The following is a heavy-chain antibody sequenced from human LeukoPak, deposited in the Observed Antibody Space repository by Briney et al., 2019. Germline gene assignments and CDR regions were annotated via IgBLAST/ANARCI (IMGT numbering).Heavy chain of an antibody. CDR2: IYSGGST. J-gene: IGHJ4*02. Sequence: GGSLRLSCGVSGFSFKSYSMNWVRQAPGKGLEWVSVIYSGGSTYYADSVKGRFIISRDSSKNTLYLQMNSLRAEDTAVYYCARGTFDSSGYYSTHFDYWGQGTLVTVSS. D-gene: IGHD3-22*01. V-gene: IGHV3-53*01. CDR3: ARGTFDSSGYYSTHFDY. CDR1: GFSFKSYS.